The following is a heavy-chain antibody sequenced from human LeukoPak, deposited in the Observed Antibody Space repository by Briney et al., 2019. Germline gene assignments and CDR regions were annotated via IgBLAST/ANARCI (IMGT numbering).Heavy chain of an antibody. Sequence: SETLSLTCTVSGGSISSVTYFLNWIRQPPGKGLEWIGYIDYNGRTNYNPSLKSRVTISEDTSRNQFSLKLNSLTAADTAVYFCARGLAGRDALDIWGQGTMVTVSS. CDR2: IDYNGRT. J-gene: IGHJ3*02. CDR1: GGSISSVTYF. V-gene: IGHV4-61*01. CDR3: ARGLAGRDALDI. D-gene: IGHD3-16*01.